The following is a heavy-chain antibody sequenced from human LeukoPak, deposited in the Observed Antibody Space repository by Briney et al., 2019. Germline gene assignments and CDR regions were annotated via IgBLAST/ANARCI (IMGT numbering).Heavy chain of an antibody. V-gene: IGHV1-2*02. CDR1: RYTFIDYY. J-gene: IGHJ4*02. CDR2: INPNSGGT. D-gene: IGHD4-17*01. CDR3: AREEGYGDYPFDY. Sequence: ASVKVSCKASRYTFIDYYIHWVRQAPGQGLEWMGWINPNSGGTSYAQKFQGRVTMTRDTSTSTAYMELRSLRSDDTAVYYCAREEGYGDYPFDYWGQGTLVTVSS.